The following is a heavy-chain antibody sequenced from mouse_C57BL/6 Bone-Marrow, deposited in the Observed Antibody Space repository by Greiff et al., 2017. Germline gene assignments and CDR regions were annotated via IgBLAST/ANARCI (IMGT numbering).Heavy chain of an antibody. D-gene: IGHD2-10*02. CDR3: ARDSILQRFAY. J-gene: IGHJ3*01. V-gene: IGHV5-4*01. CDR2: ISAGGSYT. Sequence: EVKLVESGGGLVKPGGSLKLSCAASGFTFSSYAMSWVRQTPEKRLEWVATISAGGSYTYYPDNVKGRFTLSRDNAKNNLYLQMSQLKSEDTAMYYCARDSILQRFAYWGQGTLLTVSA. CDR1: GFTFSSYA.